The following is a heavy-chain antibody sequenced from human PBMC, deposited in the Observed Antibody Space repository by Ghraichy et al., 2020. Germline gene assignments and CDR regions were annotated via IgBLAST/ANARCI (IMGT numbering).Heavy chain of an antibody. Sequence: SETLSLTCTVSGSSISSGHYHWSWIRQPPGKGLEWIGYIYSSGSTYYNPSLKSRLIISVATSKNQFSLTLTSVTAADTAVYYCARMTTVTTFDYWGQGTLVTVSS. V-gene: IGHV4-30-4*01. J-gene: IGHJ4*02. CDR2: IYSSGST. CDR1: GSSISSGHYH. CDR3: ARMTTVTTFDY. D-gene: IGHD4-17*01.